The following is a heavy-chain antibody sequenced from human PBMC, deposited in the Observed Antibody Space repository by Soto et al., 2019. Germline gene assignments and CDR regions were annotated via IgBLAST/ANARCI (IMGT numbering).Heavy chain of an antibody. J-gene: IGHJ6*02. Sequence: QVQLVQSGAEVKKPGSSVKVSCKASGGTFSSYAISWVRQAPGQGLEWMGGIIPIFGTANYAQKFQGRVTITADESTSTADMELSSLRSEDTAVYYCARSKRCSSTSCYRGYYYYGMDVWGQGTTVTVSS. D-gene: IGHD2-2*02. CDR1: GGTFSSYA. CDR3: ARSKRCSSTSCYRGYYYYGMDV. CDR2: IIPIFGTA. V-gene: IGHV1-69*01.